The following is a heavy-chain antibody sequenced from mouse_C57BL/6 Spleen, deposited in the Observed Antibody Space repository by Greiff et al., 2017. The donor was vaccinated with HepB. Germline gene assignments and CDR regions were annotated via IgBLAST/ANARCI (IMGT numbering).Heavy chain of an antibody. Sequence: QVQLQQPGAELVKPGASVKLSCKASGYTFTSYWMHWVKQRPGQGLEWIGNINPSNGGTNYNEKFKSKATLTVDKSSSTAYMQLSSLTSEDSAVYYCASYGSSYRYFDVWGTGTTVTVSS. CDR1: GYTFTSYW. CDR3: ASYGSSYRYFDV. CDR2: INPSNGGT. J-gene: IGHJ1*03. D-gene: IGHD1-1*01. V-gene: IGHV1-53*01.